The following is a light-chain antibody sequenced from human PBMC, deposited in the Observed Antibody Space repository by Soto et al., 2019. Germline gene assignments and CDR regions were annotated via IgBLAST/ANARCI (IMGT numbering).Light chain of an antibody. V-gene: IGKV1-39*01. CDR1: RNISIF. CDR2: AAS. Sequence: DLQMTQSPSSLSASVGDRVTITCRASRNISIFLNWYQQRPGKAPKLLIYAASSFLSGVPSRFSGSASGTDFTLTISSLQVEDFATYFCQQSFTTPPYTFGQGTKLDIK. CDR3: QQSFTTPPYT. J-gene: IGKJ2*01.